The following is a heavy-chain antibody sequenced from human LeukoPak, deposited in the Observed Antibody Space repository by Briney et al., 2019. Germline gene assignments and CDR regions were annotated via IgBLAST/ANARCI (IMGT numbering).Heavy chain of an antibody. D-gene: IGHD3-22*01. CDR3: AGSYYDSSGYYPFDY. CDR2: IYYSGST. J-gene: IGHJ4*02. V-gene: IGHV4-59*01. CDR1: GGSISNYY. Sequence: PSETLSLTCTVSGGSISNYYWSWIRQPPGKGLEYIGYIYYSGSTNYNPSLKSRVTISVDTSKNQFSLKLSSVTAADTAVYYCAGSYYDSSGYYPFDYWGQGTLVTVSS.